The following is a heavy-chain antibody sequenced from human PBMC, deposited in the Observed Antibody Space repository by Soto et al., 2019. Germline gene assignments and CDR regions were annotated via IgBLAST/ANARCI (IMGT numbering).Heavy chain of an antibody. Sequence: PSETLSLTCTVSGGSISSYYWSWIRQPPGKGLEWIGYIYYSGSTNYNPSLKSRVTISLDTSKNQFSLKLSSVTAADTAVYFCARDHITAPVGRSFDYWGQGTLVTVSS. D-gene: IGHD6-13*01. CDR1: GGSISSYY. J-gene: IGHJ4*02. CDR3: ARDHITAPVGRSFDY. V-gene: IGHV4-59*12. CDR2: IYYSGST.